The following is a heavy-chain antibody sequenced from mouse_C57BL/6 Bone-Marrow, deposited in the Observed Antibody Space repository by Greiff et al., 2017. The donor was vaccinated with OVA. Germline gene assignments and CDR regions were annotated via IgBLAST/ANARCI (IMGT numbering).Heavy chain of an antibody. CDR1: GFTFSSYG. CDR2: ISSGGSYT. D-gene: IGHD4-1*01. CDR3: ARRLGPWFAY. Sequence: DVKLVESGGDLVKPGGSLKLSCAASGFTFSSYGMSWVRQTPDKRLEWVATISSGGSYTYYPDSVKGRFTISRDNAKNTLYLQMSSLKSEDTAMYYCARRLGPWFAYWGQGTLVTVSA. V-gene: IGHV5-6*02. J-gene: IGHJ3*01.